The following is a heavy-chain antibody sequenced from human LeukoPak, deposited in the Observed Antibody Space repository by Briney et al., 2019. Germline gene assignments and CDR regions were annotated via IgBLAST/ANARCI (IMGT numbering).Heavy chain of an antibody. V-gene: IGHV3-9*01. CDR3: AKDMMAIVGGTTSAFDM. J-gene: IGHJ3*02. Sequence: GGSLRLSCAASGFTFSTFAMIWVRQPPGKGLEWVSGINWNSGSIDYAESVKGRFTISRDNAKNSLYLQMNSLRAEDTALYYCAKDMMAIVGGTTSAFDMWVQGTMVTVSS. CDR2: INWNSGSI. D-gene: IGHD1-26*01. CDR1: GFTFSTFA.